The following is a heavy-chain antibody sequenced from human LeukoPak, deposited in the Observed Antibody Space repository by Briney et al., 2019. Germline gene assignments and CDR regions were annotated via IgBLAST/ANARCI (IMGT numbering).Heavy chain of an antibody. Sequence: GGSLRLSCAASGFTFRSYTMNWVRQAPGKGLEWVSLISSSNTYIYYADSVKGRFTISRDNAKNSLYLQMNSLRAEDTAVYYCARAGYCTGGSCYSRFDPWGQGTLVTVSS. CDR1: GFTFRSYT. J-gene: IGHJ5*02. V-gene: IGHV3-21*01. CDR3: ARAGYCTGGSCYSRFDP. D-gene: IGHD2-15*01. CDR2: ISSSNTYI.